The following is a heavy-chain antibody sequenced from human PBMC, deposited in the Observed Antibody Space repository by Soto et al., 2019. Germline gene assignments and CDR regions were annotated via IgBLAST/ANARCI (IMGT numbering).Heavy chain of an antibody. J-gene: IGHJ6*03. CDR1: GYTFTSYD. D-gene: IGHD6-6*01. Sequence: VASVKVSCKASGYTFTSYDINWVRQATGQGLEWMGWMNPNSGNTGYAQKFQGRVTMTRNTSISTAYMELSSLRSEDTAVYYCARRVFEYSSSSYYYYYYYMDVWGKGTTVTVSS. CDR3: ARRVFEYSSSSYYYYYYYMDV. V-gene: IGHV1-8*01. CDR2: MNPNSGNT.